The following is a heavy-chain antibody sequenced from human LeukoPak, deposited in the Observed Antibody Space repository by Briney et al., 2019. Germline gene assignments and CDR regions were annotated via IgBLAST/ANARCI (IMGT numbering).Heavy chain of an antibody. CDR3: ARDAETAVAGTEGDY. CDR1: GGSISSYY. D-gene: IGHD6-19*01. V-gene: IGHV4-59*12. J-gene: IGHJ4*02. Sequence: SETLSLTCTVSGGSISSYYWSWIRQPPGKGLEWLGYIYYSGSTNYNPSLKSRVTISVDTSKNQFSLKLSSVTAADTAVYYCARDAETAVAGTEGDYWGQGTLVTVSS. CDR2: IYYSGST.